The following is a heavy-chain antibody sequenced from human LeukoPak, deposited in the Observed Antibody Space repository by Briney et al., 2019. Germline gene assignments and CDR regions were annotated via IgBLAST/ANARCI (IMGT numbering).Heavy chain of an antibody. CDR1: GYTFTSYI. J-gene: IGHJ6*03. CDR2: INAYNGNT. D-gene: IGHD6-13*01. Sequence: ASLKVSCKASGYTFTSYIISWVRQAPGQGLEWMGRINAYNGNTDYAHRFQGRGNMTTETSTSTAYTVLRSLRSDDTAAYYSARNRHIAAAVYYYYRDLGAKETAVSV. CDR3: ARNRHIAAAVYYYYRDL. V-gene: IGHV1-18*01.